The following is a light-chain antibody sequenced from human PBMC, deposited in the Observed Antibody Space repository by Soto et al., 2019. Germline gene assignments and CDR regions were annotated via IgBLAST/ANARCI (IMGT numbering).Light chain of an antibody. CDR3: QQRTDWPPTCT. V-gene: IGKV3-11*01. CDR1: QNVNTY. J-gene: IGKJ2*02. CDR2: DAS. Sequence: DTVLTQSPATLSLSPGDRATLSCRASQNVNTYLAWYQQKPGQAPRLLIYDASNRATGIPARFSGSGSGTDFTLTISNLEPEDLAVYFCQQRTDWPPTCTFGQGTKLEVK.